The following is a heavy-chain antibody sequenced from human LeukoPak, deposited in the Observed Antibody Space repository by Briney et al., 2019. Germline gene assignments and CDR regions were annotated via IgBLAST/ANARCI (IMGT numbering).Heavy chain of an antibody. Sequence: GGSLRLSCAASGLTVSSNYMSWVRQAPGKGLEWVSIIYSGGSTYYADSVKGRFTISRDNSKNTLYLQMNSLRAEDTAVYYCVRDQNYNYDSSGSPVAWGQGTLVTVSS. J-gene: IGHJ5*02. D-gene: IGHD3-22*01. CDR3: VRDQNYNYDSSGSPVA. V-gene: IGHV3-53*01. CDR1: GLTVSSNY. CDR2: IYSGGST.